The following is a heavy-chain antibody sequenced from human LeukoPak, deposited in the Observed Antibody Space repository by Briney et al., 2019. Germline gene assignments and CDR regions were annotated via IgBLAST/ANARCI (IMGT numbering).Heavy chain of an antibody. Sequence: PSETLSLTCTVSGGSISRGDYCWSWIRQPPGKGLEWIGYIYYSGSTYYNPSLKSRVTMSVDTSKNQFSLKLSSVTAADTAVYYCARELTYADYWGQGTLVTVSS. CDR2: IYYSGST. D-gene: IGHD4/OR15-4a*01. V-gene: IGHV4-30-4*01. CDR3: ARELTYADY. CDR1: GGSISRGDYC. J-gene: IGHJ4*02.